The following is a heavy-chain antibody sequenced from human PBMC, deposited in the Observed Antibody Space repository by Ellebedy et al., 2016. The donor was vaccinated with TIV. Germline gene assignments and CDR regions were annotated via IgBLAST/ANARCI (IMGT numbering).Heavy chain of an antibody. Sequence: GESLKISCAASGFSVNFNYMSWVRQAPGTGLEWVSAIYSGGVTYYADSVKGRFTISRDNSKTTLYLQMNSLRAEDTAVYYCASGTFEVGDYWGQGTLVTVSS. CDR2: IYSGGVT. V-gene: IGHV3-53*01. J-gene: IGHJ4*02. CDR1: GFSVNFNY. D-gene: IGHD1-26*01. CDR3: ASGTFEVGDY.